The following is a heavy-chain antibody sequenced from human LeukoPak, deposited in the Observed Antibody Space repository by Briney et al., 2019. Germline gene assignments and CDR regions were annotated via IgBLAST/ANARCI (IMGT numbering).Heavy chain of an antibody. CDR3: VKDFVVVPGLVNYFDY. D-gene: IGHD2-2*01. Sequence: GGSLRLSCAASGFTFSNYAMSWVRQAPGKGLEWVSAIGGSIGSTFYTDSVKGRFTISRDNSKNTLSLQMNSLRVEDTAVYYCVKDFVVVPGLVNYFDYWGQGTLVTVSS. CDR2: IGGSIGST. V-gene: IGHV3-23*01. J-gene: IGHJ4*02. CDR1: GFTFSNYA.